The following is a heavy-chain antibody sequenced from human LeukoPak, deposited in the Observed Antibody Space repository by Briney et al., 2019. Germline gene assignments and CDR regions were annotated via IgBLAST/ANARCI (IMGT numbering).Heavy chain of an antibody. CDR1: GGSISSGGYS. Sequence: SEALSLTCAVSGGSISSGGYSWSWIRQPPGKGLEWIGYIYHSGSTYYNPSLKSRVTISVDRSKNQFSLKLSSVTAADTAVYYCARGTRGYYYDSSGYYSPGGAFDIWGQGTMVTVSS. CDR3: ARGTRGYYYDSSGYYSPGGAFDI. D-gene: IGHD3-22*01. J-gene: IGHJ3*02. V-gene: IGHV4-30-2*01. CDR2: IYHSGST.